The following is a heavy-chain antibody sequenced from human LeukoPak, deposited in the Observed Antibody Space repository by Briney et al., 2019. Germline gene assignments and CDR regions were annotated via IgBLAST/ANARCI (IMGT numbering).Heavy chain of an antibody. CDR2: IIPILGIA. J-gene: IGHJ4*02. Sequence: SVKVSCKASGGTFSSYAISWVRQAPGQGLEWMGRIIPILGIANYAQKFQGRVTITADKSTSTAYMELSSLRSEGTAMYYCARDVVGYSSGWGQGTLVTVSS. D-gene: IGHD6-19*01. V-gene: IGHV1-69*04. CDR1: GGTFSSYA. CDR3: ARDVVGYSSG.